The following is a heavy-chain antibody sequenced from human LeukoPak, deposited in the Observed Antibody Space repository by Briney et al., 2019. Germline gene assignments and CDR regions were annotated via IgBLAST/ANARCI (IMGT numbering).Heavy chain of an antibody. J-gene: IGHJ4*02. Sequence: GGSLRLSCAASGFTFSTYWLTWVRQAPGKGLEWMANIKQDGSERYYVDSVKGRFTISRDNAKNSLYLQMNSLRAEDTAVYYCARQYSGYHYAFDYWGQGTLVTVSS. CDR3: ARQYSGYHYAFDY. CDR2: IKQDGSER. V-gene: IGHV3-7*03. D-gene: IGHD5-12*01. CDR1: GFTFSTYW.